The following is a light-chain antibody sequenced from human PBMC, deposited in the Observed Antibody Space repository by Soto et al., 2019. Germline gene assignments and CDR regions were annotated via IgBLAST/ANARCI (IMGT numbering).Light chain of an antibody. J-gene: IGLJ1*01. CDR2: QVT. V-gene: IGLV2-14*01. CDR1: SSDIAIYNY. Sequence: QSALTQPASVSGSPGQSITISCTGTSSDIAIYNYVSWYQQQPGKATKLMIYQVTNRPSGVSNRCSGSRSGNTASLTISGLQAEDEAYYYCSSYTDSSNYVFGTGTKLTVL. CDR3: SSYTDSSNYV.